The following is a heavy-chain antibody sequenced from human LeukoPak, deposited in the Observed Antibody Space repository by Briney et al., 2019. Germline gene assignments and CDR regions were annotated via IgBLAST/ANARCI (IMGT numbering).Heavy chain of an antibody. CDR2: ISSSSSYI. Sequence: GGSLRLSCAASGFTFSSYSMNWVRQAPGKGLEWVSSISSSSSYIYYADSVKGRLTIPRDNAKNSLYLQMSSLRAEDTAVYYCARVREKVDIVATITAYFDYWGQGTLVTVSS. J-gene: IGHJ4*02. V-gene: IGHV3-21*01. D-gene: IGHD5-12*01. CDR1: GFTFSSYS. CDR3: ARVREKVDIVATITAYFDY.